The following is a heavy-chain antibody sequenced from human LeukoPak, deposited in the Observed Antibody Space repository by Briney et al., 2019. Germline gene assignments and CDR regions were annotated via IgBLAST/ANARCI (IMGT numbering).Heavy chain of an antibody. J-gene: IGHJ5*02. V-gene: IGHV3-7*01. Sequence: PGGSLRLSCAASGFTFSSYWMSWVRQAPGKGLEWVANIKQDGSEKYYVDSVKGRFTISRDNAKNSLYLQMNSLRAEDTAVYYCARDHCSSTCCHWEFDPWGQGTLVTVSS. CDR2: IKQDGSEK. CDR1: GFTFSSYW. CDR3: ARDHCSSTCCHWEFDP. D-gene: IGHD2-2*01.